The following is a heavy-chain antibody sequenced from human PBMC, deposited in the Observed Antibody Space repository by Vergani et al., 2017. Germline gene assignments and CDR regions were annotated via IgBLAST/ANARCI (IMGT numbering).Heavy chain of an antibody. CDR3: ARDQVAAAGVDY. V-gene: IGHV3-53*02. CDR1: GFTVSSNY. J-gene: IGHJ4*02. CDR2: IYSGGST. D-gene: IGHD6-13*01. Sequence: EVQLVETGGGLIQPGGSLRLSCAASGFTVSSNYMSWVRQAPGKGLEWVSVIYSGGSTYYADSVKGRFTISRDNAKNSLYLQMNSLRAEDTAVYYCARDQVAAAGVDYWGQGTLVTVSS.